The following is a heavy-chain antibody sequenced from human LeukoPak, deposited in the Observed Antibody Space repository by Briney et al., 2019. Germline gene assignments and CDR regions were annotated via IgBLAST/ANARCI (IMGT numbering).Heavy chain of an antibody. J-gene: IGHJ4*02. CDR2: INSDGSST. Sequence: GGSLRLSCAASGFTFSIFWMHWVRRAPGKGPVWVSRINSDGSSTDYADSVKGRFTISRDNAKNTLYLQMNSLRAEDMAVYYCARRWAVAAVDYWGQGTLVTVSS. CDR1: GFTFSIFW. D-gene: IGHD6-19*01. V-gene: IGHV3-74*01. CDR3: ARRWAVAAVDY.